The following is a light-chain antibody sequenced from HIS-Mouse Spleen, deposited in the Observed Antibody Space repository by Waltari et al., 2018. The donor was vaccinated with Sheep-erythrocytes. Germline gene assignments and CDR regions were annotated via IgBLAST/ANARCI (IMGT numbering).Light chain of an antibody. CDR2: EGS. Sequence: QSALTQPASVSGSPGQSITISCTGTTSEVGRYILVPWSQQHPGKAPKLMIYEGSKRPSGVSNRFSGSKSGNTASLTISGLQAEDEADYYCCSYAGSSTFHVVFGGGTKLTVL. J-gene: IGLJ2*01. V-gene: IGLV2-23*03. CDR1: TSEVGRYIL. CDR3: CSYAGSSTFHVV.